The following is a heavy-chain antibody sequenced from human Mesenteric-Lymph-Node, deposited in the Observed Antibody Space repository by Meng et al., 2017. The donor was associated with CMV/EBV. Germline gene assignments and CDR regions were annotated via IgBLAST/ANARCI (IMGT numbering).Heavy chain of an antibody. CDR2: ISNSGSAI. D-gene: IGHD2/OR15-2a*01. CDR3: ARGKYFPYYFDY. V-gene: IGHV3-11*01. Sequence: GESLKISCAASGFTFSDYYISWIRQAPGQGLEWVAHISNSGSAIHYADSVKDRFTISRDNAKNSLFLQMNSLRAEDTAFYYCARGKYFPYYFDYWGQGTLVTVSS. J-gene: IGHJ4*02. CDR1: GFTFSDYY.